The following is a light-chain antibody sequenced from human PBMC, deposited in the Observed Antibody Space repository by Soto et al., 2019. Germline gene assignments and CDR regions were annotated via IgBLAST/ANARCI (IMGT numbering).Light chain of an antibody. J-gene: IGKJ2*01. CDR3: MQALQTPYS. CDR2: LAS. V-gene: IGKV2-28*01. Sequence: DIVMTQSPLSLPVSPGVPASISCRSSQSLLHRNGYSSLDWYLQKPGQSPRLLIYLASTRASGVPDRFSASGSGTVFTLKISRVEAEDVRIYCCMQALQTPYSFGQGTKLEI. CDR1: QSLLHRNGYSS.